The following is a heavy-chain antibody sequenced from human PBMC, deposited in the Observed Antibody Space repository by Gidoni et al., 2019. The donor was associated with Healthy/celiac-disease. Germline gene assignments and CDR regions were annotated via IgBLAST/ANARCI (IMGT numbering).Heavy chain of an antibody. CDR3: AKDQGRGSGSYYNTSI. Sequence: EVQLLESGGGLVQPGGSLRLSCAASGFTFSSYAMSWVRQAPGKGLEWVSAISGSGGSTYYEDSVKGRFTISRDNSKNTLYLQMNSLRAEDTAVYYCAKDQGRGSGSYYNTSIWGQGTLVTVSS. D-gene: IGHD3-10*01. CDR1: GFTFSSYA. CDR2: ISGSGGST. J-gene: IGHJ4*02. V-gene: IGHV3-23*01.